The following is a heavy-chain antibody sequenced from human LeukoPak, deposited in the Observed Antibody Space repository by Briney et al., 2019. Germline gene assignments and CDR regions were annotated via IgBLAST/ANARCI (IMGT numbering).Heavy chain of an antibody. J-gene: IGHJ4*02. V-gene: IGHV1-2*02. Sequence: ASVKVSCKASGYTFTGYYMHWVRQAPGQGLEWMGWINPNSGGTNYAQKFQGRVTMTRDTSISTAYMELSRLRSDDAAVYYCARVDSSSWYGYYFDYWGQGTLVTVSS. CDR3: ARVDSSSWYGYYFDY. CDR1: GYTFTGYY. CDR2: INPNSGGT. D-gene: IGHD6-13*01.